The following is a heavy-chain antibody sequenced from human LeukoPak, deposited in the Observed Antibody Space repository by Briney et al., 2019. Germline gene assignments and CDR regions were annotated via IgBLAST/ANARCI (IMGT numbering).Heavy chain of an antibody. J-gene: IGHJ5*02. CDR3: ARGSSWVLDWFDP. CDR1: GYTFTIYA. D-gene: IGHD2/OR15-2a*01. V-gene: IGHV1-3*03. CDR2: INAGNGNT. Sequence: GASVTVSRKGSGYTFTIYAMHWGCQRPGQRLEWMGWINAGNGNTKYSQAFQGRVTITRDTSASTAYMELSSLRSEDMAVYYCARGSSWVLDWFDPWGQGTLVTASS.